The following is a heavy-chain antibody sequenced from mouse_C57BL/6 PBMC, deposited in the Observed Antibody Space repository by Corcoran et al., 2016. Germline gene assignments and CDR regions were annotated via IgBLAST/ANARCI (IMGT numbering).Heavy chain of an antibody. D-gene: IGHD2-1*01. CDR3: ARETVTTEWDYWYVDV. CDR2: IYPGDGDT. J-gene: IGHJ1*03. Sequence: QVQLQQSGAELVKPGASVKISCKASGYAFSSYWMNWVKQRPGKGLEWIGQIYPGDGDTNYNGKFKGKATLTADKSSSTAYMQLSSLTSEDSAVYFCARETVTTEWDYWYVDVWGTGTTVTVSS. V-gene: IGHV1-80*01. CDR1: GYAFSSYW.